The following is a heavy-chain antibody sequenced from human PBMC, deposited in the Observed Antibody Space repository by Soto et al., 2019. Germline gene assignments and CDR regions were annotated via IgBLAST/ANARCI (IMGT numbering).Heavy chain of an antibody. Sequence: SVGSLRLSCAASGFTFSSYSMNWVRQAPGKGLEWVPSISSSSSYIYYADSVKGRFTISRDNAKNSLYLQMNSLRAEDTAVYYCARDANTYYDSSAGDYWGQGTLVTVSS. CDR2: ISSSSSYI. D-gene: IGHD3-22*01. CDR3: ARDANTYYDSSAGDY. V-gene: IGHV3-21*01. J-gene: IGHJ4*02. CDR1: GFTFSSYS.